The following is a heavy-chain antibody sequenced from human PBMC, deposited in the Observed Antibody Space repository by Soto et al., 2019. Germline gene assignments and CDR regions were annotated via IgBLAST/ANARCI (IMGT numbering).Heavy chain of an antibody. CDR1: GSTFSSSE. CDR2: ISKSSSVI. D-gene: IGHD3-3*01. Sequence: EVQLVESGGGLVQPGGSLRLSCAASGSTFSSSEMHWVRQAPGKGLEWISYISKSSSVIYYADSVKGRFTISRDNAKNLLYLQMNSLRAEDTAVYFCASVNLRFSYGIDVWGLGTTVTVSS. CDR3: ASVNLRFSYGIDV. J-gene: IGHJ6*02. V-gene: IGHV3-48*03.